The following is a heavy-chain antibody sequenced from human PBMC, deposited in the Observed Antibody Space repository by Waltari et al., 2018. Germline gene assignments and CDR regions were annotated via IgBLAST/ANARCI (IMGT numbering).Heavy chain of an antibody. CDR1: GGTFSSYA. D-gene: IGHD3-22*01. J-gene: IGHJ3*02. CDR3: ARDSRTYYYDSSGYQGAFDI. V-gene: IGHV1-69*09. Sequence: QVQLVQSGAEVKKPGSSVKVSCKASGGTFSSYAISWVRQAPGQGLEWMGRIIPILGIANYAQKVQGRVTITADKSTSTAYMELSSLRSEDTAVYYCARDSRTYYYDSSGYQGAFDIWGQGTMVTVSS. CDR2: IIPILGIA.